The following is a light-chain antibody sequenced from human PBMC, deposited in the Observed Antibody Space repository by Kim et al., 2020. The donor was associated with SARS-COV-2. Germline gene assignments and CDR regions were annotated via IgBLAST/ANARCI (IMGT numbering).Light chain of an antibody. CDR3: QQYDDWPPWT. CDR1: QSVGTN. J-gene: IGKJ1*01. Sequence: EMAVTQSPATLSVSPGERATLSCRASQSVGTNLAWYQQRPGQAPRLLIYSESIRAIGIPARFSGSGSGTDFTLTISSLQSEDLAVYYCQQYDDWPPWTFGQGTKVDIK. CDR2: SES. V-gene: IGKV3-15*01.